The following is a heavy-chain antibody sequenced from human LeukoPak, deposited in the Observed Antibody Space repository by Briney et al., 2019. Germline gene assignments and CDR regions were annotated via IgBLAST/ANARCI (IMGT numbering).Heavy chain of an antibody. CDR3: ARDHMRYDSSGYQGY. D-gene: IGHD3-22*01. Sequence: ASVKVSCKASGYTFTSYGISWVRQAPGQGLEWMGWISGYNGNTNYAQKFQGRVTMTTDTSTSTAYLELRSLRSDDTAVYYCARDHMRYDSSGYQGYWGQGTLVTVSS. V-gene: IGHV1-18*01. CDR2: ISGYNGNT. J-gene: IGHJ4*02. CDR1: GYTFTSYG.